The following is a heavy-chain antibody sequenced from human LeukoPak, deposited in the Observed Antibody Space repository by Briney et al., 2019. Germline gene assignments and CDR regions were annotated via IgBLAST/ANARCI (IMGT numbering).Heavy chain of an antibody. Sequence: PGGSLRLSCATSGFTFSSYGMNWVRQAPGKGLEWLASIRSDNSDTYYADSVKGRFTISRDNAKKSLYLQMNSLRVEDTAVYYCARAYSERYGLGYYYMDVWGKGTTVTVSS. D-gene: IGHD1-26*01. CDR2: IRSDNSDT. V-gene: IGHV3-21*01. J-gene: IGHJ6*03. CDR3: ARAYSERYGLGYYYMDV. CDR1: GFTFSSYG.